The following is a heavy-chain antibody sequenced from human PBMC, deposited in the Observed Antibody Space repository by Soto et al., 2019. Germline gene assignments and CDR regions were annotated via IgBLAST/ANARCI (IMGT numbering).Heavy chain of an antibody. D-gene: IGHD2-21*01. CDR3: TRGGDPYKTGH. J-gene: IGHJ4*02. Sequence: PSETLSLTCTVSGGSISIYYWSWIRQPPGKGLEWIGYIYYSGSTNYNPSLKGRVTMSVDTSKNRFSLKLTSVNTADTAIYYCTRGGDPYKTGHWGQGTLVTVSS. CDR2: IYYSGST. V-gene: IGHV4-59*01. CDR1: GGSISIYY.